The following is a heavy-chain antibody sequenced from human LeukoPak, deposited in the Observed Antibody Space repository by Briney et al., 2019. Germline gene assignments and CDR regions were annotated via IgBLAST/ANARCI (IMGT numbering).Heavy chain of an antibody. CDR2: IYYCGSS. V-gene: IGHV4-59*08. J-gene: IGHJ6*02. D-gene: IGHD3-10*01. CDR3: ASRRGPSIVGSGRQTYYYYYGMDV. Sequence: SETLSLTRTVSGGSISSYYWSWIRQPPGKGLEWIGYIYYCGSSNYNPSLKSRVTISVDTSKNQFYLKLSSVTAADTAVYYCASRRGPSIVGSGRQTYYYYYGMDVWGQGTTVTVSS. CDR1: GGSISSYY.